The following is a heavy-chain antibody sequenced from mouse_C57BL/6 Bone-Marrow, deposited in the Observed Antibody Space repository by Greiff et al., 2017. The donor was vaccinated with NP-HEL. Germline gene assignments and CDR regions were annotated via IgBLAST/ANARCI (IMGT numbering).Heavy chain of an antibody. D-gene: IGHD2-1*01. CDR2: IRSKSNNYAT. Sequence: EVQLVESGGGLVQPKGSLKLSCAASGFSFNTYAMNWVRQAPGKGLEWVARIRSKSNNYATYYADSVKDRFTISRDDSESMLYLQMNNLKTEDTAMYYCVRHQIYYGNSGFAYWGQGTLVTVSA. CDR1: GFSFNTYA. CDR3: VRHQIYYGNSGFAY. J-gene: IGHJ3*01. V-gene: IGHV10-1*01.